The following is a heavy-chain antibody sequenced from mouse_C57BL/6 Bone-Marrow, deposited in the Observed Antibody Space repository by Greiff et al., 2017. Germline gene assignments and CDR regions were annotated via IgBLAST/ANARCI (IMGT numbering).Heavy chain of an antibody. D-gene: IGHD1-1*01. Sequence: VKLMESGAELARPGASVKLSCKASGYTFTSYGISWVKQRTGQGLEWIGEIDPRSGNTYYNEKFKGKATLTADKSSSTAYMELRSLTSEDSAVYFCGSPNYAMDYWGQGTSVTVSS. CDR3: GSPNYAMDY. CDR2: IDPRSGNT. V-gene: IGHV1-81*01. J-gene: IGHJ4*01. CDR1: GYTFTSYG.